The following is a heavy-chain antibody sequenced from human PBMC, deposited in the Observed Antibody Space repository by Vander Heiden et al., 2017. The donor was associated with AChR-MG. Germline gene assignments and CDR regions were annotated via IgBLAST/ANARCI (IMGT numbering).Heavy chain of an antibody. V-gene: IGHV1-8*01. CDR3: ARGPLHYDCWSGYYIDYYYYYGMEV. Sequence: QVQLVQSGAEVKKPGASVTVSCQASGYTFTRYDIHWLRQAMGKGLEWRGWMNPNSGNTGYAQKFQGRVPMTRNTSISTAYMELSSLRSEDTAVYYCARGPLHYDCWSGYYIDYYYYYGMEVRGQGTTVNLSS. J-gene: IGHJ6*01. CDR1: GYTFTRYD. D-gene: IGHD3-3*01. CDR2: MNPNSGNT.